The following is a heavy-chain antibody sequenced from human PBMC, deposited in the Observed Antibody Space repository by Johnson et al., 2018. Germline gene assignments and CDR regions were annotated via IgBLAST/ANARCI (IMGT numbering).Heavy chain of an antibody. CDR3: AKDDRPTLRPAAYFQH. J-gene: IGHJ1*01. Sequence: QVQLVESGGGVVQPGRSLRLSCAASGFTFSTYAMHWVRQAPGKGLAWVSVKSYDESNKDYADSVKGRFTISRDNSKNTLYLEMNSLRVEDTAVYYCAKDDRPTLRPAAYFQHWGQGTLVTVSS. CDR1: GFTFSTYA. V-gene: IGHV3-30*18. D-gene: IGHD2-15*01. CDR2: KSYDESNK.